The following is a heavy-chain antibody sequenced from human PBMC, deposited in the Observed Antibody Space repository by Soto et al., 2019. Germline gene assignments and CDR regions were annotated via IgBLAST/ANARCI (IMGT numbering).Heavy chain of an antibody. D-gene: IGHD3-22*01. V-gene: IGHV3-23*01. CDR1: GFTFSSYA. Sequence: GGSLRLSCAASGFTFSSYAVSWVRQAPGKGLEWVSAISGSGGSTYYADSVKGRFTISRDNSKNTLYLQMNSLRAEDTAVYYCAKEGYYYDSSGYVEAFDIWGQGTMVTVSS. CDR2: ISGSGGST. CDR3: AKEGYYYDSSGYVEAFDI. J-gene: IGHJ3*02.